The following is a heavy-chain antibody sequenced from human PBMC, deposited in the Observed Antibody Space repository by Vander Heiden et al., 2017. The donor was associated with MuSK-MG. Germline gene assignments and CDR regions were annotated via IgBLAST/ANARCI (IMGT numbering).Heavy chain of an antibody. D-gene: IGHD2-8*01. CDR2: ISGSGGST. CDR3: ATANGVVAFDI. V-gene: IGHV3-23*01. CDR1: GFTFSSYA. J-gene: IGHJ3*02. Sequence: EVQLLEFGWGLVQPGGARCRCCAPSGFTFSSYAMSWVRQAPGKGLEWVSAISGSGGSTYYSDSVKGRFTISRDNSKNTLYLQMNSLRAEDTAVYYCATANGVVAFDIWGQGTMVTVSS.